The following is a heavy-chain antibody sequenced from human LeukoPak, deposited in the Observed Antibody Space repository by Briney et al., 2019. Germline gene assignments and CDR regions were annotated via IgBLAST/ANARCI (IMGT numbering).Heavy chain of an antibody. CDR2: VYYNLTT. J-gene: IGHJ5*02. Sequence: PSETLSLTCTVSGDSISSYYWSWIRQPPGKGLEWIAYVYYNLTTNYNPSLKSRVIISVDTSKNQLSLRLSSVTAADTAVYYCARRFVAAANYNWFDPWGQGTLVTVSS. D-gene: IGHD2-2*01. CDR1: GDSISSYY. CDR3: ARRFVAAANYNWFDP. V-gene: IGHV4-59*01.